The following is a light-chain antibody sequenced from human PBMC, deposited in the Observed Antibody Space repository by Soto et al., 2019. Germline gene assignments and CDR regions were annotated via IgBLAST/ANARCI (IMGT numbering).Light chain of an antibody. J-gene: IGKJ5*01. CDR2: KAS. V-gene: IGKV1-5*03. CDR3: QQYNSYST. Sequence: MLITQSPSSPYSSPRERVTITCLSSQGISSYLAWYQQKPGKAPKLLIYKASSLESGVPSRFSGSGSGTEFTLTISSLQPDDFATYYCQQYNSYSTFGQGTRLEIK. CDR1: QGISSY.